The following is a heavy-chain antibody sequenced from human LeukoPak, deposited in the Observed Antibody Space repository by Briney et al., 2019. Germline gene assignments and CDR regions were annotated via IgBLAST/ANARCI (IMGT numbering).Heavy chain of an antibody. Sequence: GGSLRLSCAASGFTFSNYGMSWVRQAPGKGLEWTSGISGTGGSTYYADSVKGRFTISRDNSKNTLYLQMNSLRAEDTAIYYCARVWKGNYYDYWGQGTLVTVSS. J-gene: IGHJ4*02. CDR1: GFTFSNYG. D-gene: IGHD1-1*01. V-gene: IGHV3-23*01. CDR3: ARVWKGNYYDY. CDR2: ISGTGGST.